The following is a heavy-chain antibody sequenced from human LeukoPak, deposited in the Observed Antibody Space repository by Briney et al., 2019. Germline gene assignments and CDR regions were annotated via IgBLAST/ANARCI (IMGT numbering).Heavy chain of an antibody. Sequence: KPSGTLCLTCAVSGGSISSYYWSWIRQPPGKGLEWIGYIYYSGSTNYNPSFKSRVTISVDTSKNQFSLKLSSVTAADTAVYYCARGVRWEIDYWGQGTLVIVSS. J-gene: IGHJ4*02. CDR1: GGSISSYY. V-gene: IGHV4-59*01. CDR2: IYYSGST. D-gene: IGHD1-26*01. CDR3: ARGVRWEIDY.